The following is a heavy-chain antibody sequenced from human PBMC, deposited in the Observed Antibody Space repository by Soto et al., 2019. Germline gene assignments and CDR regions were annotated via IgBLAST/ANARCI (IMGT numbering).Heavy chain of an antibody. D-gene: IGHD6-19*01. CDR1: GGSVRSTSYY. V-gene: IGHV4-39*01. CDR2: IYYSGST. Sequence: SETLSLTCTVSGGSVRSTSYYWGWIRQPPGKGLEWIGSIYYSGSTYYSPSLKSRVSISLDTSKNEFSLKLSSVTAADTAVYYCARGDRTIAVAGAFAFDIWGQGTMVTVSS. CDR3: ARGDRTIAVAGAFAFDI. J-gene: IGHJ3*02.